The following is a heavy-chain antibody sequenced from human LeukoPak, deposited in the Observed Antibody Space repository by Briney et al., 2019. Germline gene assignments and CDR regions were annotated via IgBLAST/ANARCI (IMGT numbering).Heavy chain of an antibody. CDR2: ISYDGSNK. D-gene: IGHD1-26*01. Sequence: GGSLRLSCAASGFTFSSYAMHWVRQAPGKGLEWVAVISYDGSNKYYADSVKGRFTISRDNSKNTLYLQMNSLRAEDTAVYYCARESGIVGAYYFDYWGQGTLVTVSS. J-gene: IGHJ4*02. V-gene: IGHV3-30-3*01. CDR3: ARESGIVGAYYFDY. CDR1: GFTFSSYA.